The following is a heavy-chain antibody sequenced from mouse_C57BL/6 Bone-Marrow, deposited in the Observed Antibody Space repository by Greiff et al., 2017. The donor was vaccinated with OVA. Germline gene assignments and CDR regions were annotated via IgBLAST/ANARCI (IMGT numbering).Heavy chain of an antibody. V-gene: IGHV1-55*01. CDR3: ALSYYGSSWFAY. CDR1: GYTFTSYW. Sequence: QVQLQQPGAELVKPGASVKMSCKASGYTFTSYWITWVKQRPGQGLEWIGDIYPGSGSTNYNEKFKSKATLTVDTSSSTAYMQLSSLTSEDSAVYYCALSYYGSSWFAYWGQGTLVTVSA. CDR2: IYPGSGST. D-gene: IGHD1-1*01. J-gene: IGHJ3*01.